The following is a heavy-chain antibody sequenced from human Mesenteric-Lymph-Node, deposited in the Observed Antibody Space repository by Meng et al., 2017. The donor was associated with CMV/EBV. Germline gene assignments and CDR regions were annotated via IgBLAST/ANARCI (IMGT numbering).Heavy chain of an antibody. D-gene: IGHD2-2*01. CDR2: ISYDESNK. J-gene: IGHJ5*02. CDR3: ARGGAKYQLNSP. CDR1: GFTFSSYA. Sequence: GGSLRLSCAASGFTFSSYAMHWVRQAPGKGLEWVAVISYDESNKYYADSVKGRFTISRDNSKNTLYLQMNSLRLEDTAAYYCARGGAKYQLNSPWGQGTLVTVSS. V-gene: IGHV3-30-3*01.